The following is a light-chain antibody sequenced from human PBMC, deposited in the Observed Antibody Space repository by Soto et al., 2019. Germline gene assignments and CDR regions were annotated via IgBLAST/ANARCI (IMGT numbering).Light chain of an antibody. CDR2: HAS. Sequence: DIQRTQSPSTLSASIGDTVTVACRASQGISNWLAWYQQKPGKAPKLLIFHASNLESGVPSRFSGSGSGTEFSLSISSLQPDDFASYYCQQNDSYSWTFGQGTKVDIK. V-gene: IGKV1-5*01. CDR3: QQNDSYSWT. CDR1: QGISNW. J-gene: IGKJ1*01.